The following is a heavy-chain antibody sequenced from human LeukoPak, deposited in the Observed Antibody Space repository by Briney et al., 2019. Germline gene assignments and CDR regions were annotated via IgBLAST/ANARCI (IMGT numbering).Heavy chain of an antibody. V-gene: IGHV4-34*01. CDR3: ARTRMVRGVFVRAIQFDY. Sequence: KSSETLSLTCAVYGGSFSGYYWSWIRQPPGKGLEWIGEINHSGSTNYNPSLKSRVTISVDTSKNQFSLKLSSVTAADTAVYYCARTRMVRGVFVRAIQFDYWGQGTLVTVSS. J-gene: IGHJ4*02. CDR2: INHSGST. D-gene: IGHD3-10*01. CDR1: GGSFSGYY.